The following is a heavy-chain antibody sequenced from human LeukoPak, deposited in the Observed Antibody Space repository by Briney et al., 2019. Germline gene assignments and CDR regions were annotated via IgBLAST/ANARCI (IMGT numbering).Heavy chain of an antibody. CDR2: ISANNGNT. J-gene: IGHJ5*02. CDR3: ARDLGYCSRASCYYWFDP. V-gene: IGHV1-18*04. D-gene: IGHD2-15*01. CDR1: GYTLTSYG. Sequence: ASVKVSCKASGYTLTSYGISWVRQAPGQGLEWMGWISANNGNTNYAQKLQGRVTMTTDTSTSTFYMDLRSLRSDDTAMYYCARDLGYCSRASCYYWFDPWGQGTLVTVSP.